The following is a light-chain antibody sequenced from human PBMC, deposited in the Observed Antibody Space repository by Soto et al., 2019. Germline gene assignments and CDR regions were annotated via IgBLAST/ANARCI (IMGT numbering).Light chain of an antibody. CDR2: EGS. CDR3: CSYTGSSAWV. CDR1: SSDVGSYNL. V-gene: IGLV2-23*01. J-gene: IGLJ3*02. Sequence: QSALTQPASVSGSPGQSITISCTGTSSDVGSYNLVSWYQQHPGKAPKLMIYEGSKRPSGVSNRFSGSKSGNTASLTISGVQAEDEDYYYCCSYTGSSAWVFGGGTKLTVL.